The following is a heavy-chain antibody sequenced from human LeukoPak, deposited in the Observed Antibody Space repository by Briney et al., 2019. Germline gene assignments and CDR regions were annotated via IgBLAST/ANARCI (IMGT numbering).Heavy chain of an antibody. CDR1: GFTFGTYN. D-gene: IGHD3-22*01. CDR3: AKDRKWLSKPGIFDY. CDR2: ISSSSIYI. Sequence: PGGSLRLSCAASGFTFGTYNINWVRQAPGKGLEWVSSISSSSIYIYYADSVKGRFTISRDNSKNTLYLQMNSLRAEDTAVYYCAKDRKWLSKPGIFDYWGQGTLVTVSS. V-gene: IGHV3-21*04. J-gene: IGHJ4*02.